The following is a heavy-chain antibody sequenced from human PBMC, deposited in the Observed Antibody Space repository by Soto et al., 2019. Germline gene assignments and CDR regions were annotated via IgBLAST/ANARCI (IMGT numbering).Heavy chain of an antibody. CDR2: IYSSGGT. D-gene: IGHD4-17*01. J-gene: IGHJ4*02. V-gene: IGHV4-4*07. CDR3: ASSYGDYEWYFDY. CDR1: GDSISNYY. Sequence: PSETLSLTCTVSGDSISNYYWSWIRQPAGKGLEWIGRIYSSGGTDYNPSLKSRVTMTRDTSISTAYMELSRLRSDDTAVYYCASSYGDYEWYFDYWGQGTLVTVSS.